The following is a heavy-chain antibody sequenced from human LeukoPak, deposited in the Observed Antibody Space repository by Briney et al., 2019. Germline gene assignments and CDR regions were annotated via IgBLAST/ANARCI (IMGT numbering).Heavy chain of an antibody. CDR1: GFTFSSYA. Sequence: GRSLRLSCAASGFTFSSYAMHWVRRAPGKGLEWVAVISYDGSNKYYADSVEGRFTISRDNSKNTLYLQMNSLRAEDTAVYYCARDFSGKIYDSRLDYWGQGTLVTVSS. D-gene: IGHD2/OR15-2a*01. CDR3: ARDFSGKIYDSRLDY. CDR2: ISYDGSNK. V-gene: IGHV3-30*04. J-gene: IGHJ4*02.